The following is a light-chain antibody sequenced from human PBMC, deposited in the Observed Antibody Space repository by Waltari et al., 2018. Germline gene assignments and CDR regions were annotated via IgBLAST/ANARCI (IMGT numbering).Light chain of an antibody. V-gene: IGKV1-5*03. CDR3: QQYNTYSSYT. Sequence: DIQXTQSPSTLSASVGDRVXXTCRASQSISNWLAWYQQKPGKAPNLLIYKASSLESGVPSRFSGSGSGTEFTLTISSLQPDDFATYYCQQYNTYSSYTFGQGTKLEI. J-gene: IGKJ2*01. CDR2: KAS. CDR1: QSISNW.